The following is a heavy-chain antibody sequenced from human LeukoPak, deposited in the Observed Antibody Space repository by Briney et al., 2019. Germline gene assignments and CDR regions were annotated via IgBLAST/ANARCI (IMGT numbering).Heavy chain of an antibody. J-gene: IGHJ4*02. V-gene: IGHV7-4-1*02. CDR1: GYTFSSYA. CDR3: VSFDIGDY. D-gene: IGHD2-15*01. Sequence: ASVKVSCKASGYTFSSYAMHWVRQAPGQGPEYMGWINTNTGNPTYAQGFTGRFVFSLDTSVSTAYLQISSLKAEDSAVYYCVSFDIGDYWGQGTLVTVSS. CDR2: INTNTGNP.